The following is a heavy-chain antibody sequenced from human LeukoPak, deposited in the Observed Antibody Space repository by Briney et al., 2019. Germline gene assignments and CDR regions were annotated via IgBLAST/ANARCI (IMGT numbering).Heavy chain of an antibody. V-gene: IGHV4-59*02. Sequence: SESLPLACTVEGCAVCSYYSSWIRQPPWLQLLCIGYIHYSGSTSYNPSLKSRVSISVDTSSNQFSLKLTSVTAADTAVYYCARVRRSGSYPSYFDYWGQGTLVTVSS. D-gene: IGHD3-22*01. J-gene: IGHJ4*02. CDR3: ARVRRSGSYPSYFDY. CDR2: IHYSGST. CDR1: GCAVCSYY.